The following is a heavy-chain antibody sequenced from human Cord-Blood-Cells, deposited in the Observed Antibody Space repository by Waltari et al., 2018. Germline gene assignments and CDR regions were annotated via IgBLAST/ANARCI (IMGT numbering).Heavy chain of an antibody. CDR1: GGTISCSY. CDR3: ARGRYYYDSSGLFDY. Sequence: QVHLQESGPGLVKTSETLSLTCPVPGGTISCSYWSWIRQPPGKGLEWSGYIYYSGSTNYNPSLKSRVTISVDTSKNQFSLKLSSVTAADTAVYYCARGRYYYDSSGLFDYWGQGTLVTVSS. V-gene: IGHV4-59*01. D-gene: IGHD3-22*01. CDR2: IYYSGST. J-gene: IGHJ4*02.